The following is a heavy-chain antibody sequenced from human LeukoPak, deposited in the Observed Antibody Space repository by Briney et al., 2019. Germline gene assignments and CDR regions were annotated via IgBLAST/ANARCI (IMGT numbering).Heavy chain of an antibody. J-gene: IGHJ5*02. D-gene: IGHD2-2*02. CDR2: INPSGGST. CDR3: ARYIVVVPAAIGGWFGP. CDR1: GYTFTSYY. V-gene: IGHV1-46*01. Sequence: ASVKVSCKASGYTFTSYYMHWVRQAPGQGLEWMGIINPSGGSTSYAQKFQGRVTMTRDTSTSTVYMELSSLRSEDTAVYYCARYIVVVPAAIGGWFGPWGQGTLVTVSS.